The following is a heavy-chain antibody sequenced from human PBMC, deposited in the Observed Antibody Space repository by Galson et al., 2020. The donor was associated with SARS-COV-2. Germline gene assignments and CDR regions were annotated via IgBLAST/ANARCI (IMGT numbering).Heavy chain of an antibody. Sequence: GGSLRLSCAASGFPFSNYDMNWVRQAPGKGLAWVSSISWRSRKIYYADSVKGRFTISRDNAKNSLYLQMNSLRAEDTGVYYCTAIDYWGPGTLVTVSS. CDR2: ISWRSRKI. V-gene: IGHV3-21*01. D-gene: IGHD2-21*02. CDR3: TAIDY. J-gene: IGHJ4*02. CDR1: GFPFSNYD.